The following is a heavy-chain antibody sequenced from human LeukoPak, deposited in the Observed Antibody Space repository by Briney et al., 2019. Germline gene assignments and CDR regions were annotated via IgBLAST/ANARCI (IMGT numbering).Heavy chain of an antibody. CDR2: ITIGGTT. Sequence: GGSLRLSCAASGFTFTNYAMTWVRQAPGKGLEWVSTITIGGTTYHADSVKGRFTISRDNSKNTLYLQMNSLRPEDTAVYSCAKDSRTGSPRAFDSWGQGTLVIVSS. CDR3: AKDSRTGSPRAFDS. J-gene: IGHJ4*02. D-gene: IGHD1-26*01. CDR1: GFTFTNYA. V-gene: IGHV3-23*01.